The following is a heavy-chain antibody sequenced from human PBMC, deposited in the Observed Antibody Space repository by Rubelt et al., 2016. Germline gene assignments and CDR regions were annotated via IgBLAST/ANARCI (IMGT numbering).Heavy chain of an antibody. CDR3: ARGYFDSTGDFDY. Sequence: LVQSAIEVKKPGASVKISCKTSGYTFTTYGIIWVRRAPGQGLEWMGWINTYNDKTNYPQKFQGRVSMTTDSSTNTAYMELRSLRSDDTAVYYCARGYFDSTGDFDYWGQGTLVTVSS. J-gene: IGHJ4*02. V-gene: IGHV1-18*01. D-gene: IGHD3-22*01. CDR2: INTYNDKT. CDR1: GYTFTTYG.